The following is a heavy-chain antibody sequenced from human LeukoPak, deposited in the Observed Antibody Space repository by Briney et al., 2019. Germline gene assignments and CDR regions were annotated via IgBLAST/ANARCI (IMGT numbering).Heavy chain of an antibody. CDR3: ASRTIFGVVSEFDY. CDR2: ISSSTMYI. J-gene: IGHJ4*02. V-gene: IGHV3-21*01. CDR1: GFTFSSYS. D-gene: IGHD3-3*01. Sequence: GGSLGLSCAASGFTFSSYSLNWVRQAPGKGVGWVSSISSSTMYIYYADSVNGRFTISRDNAKNSLYLQMNSLRAEDTAVYHCASRTIFGVVSEFDYWGQGTLVTVSS.